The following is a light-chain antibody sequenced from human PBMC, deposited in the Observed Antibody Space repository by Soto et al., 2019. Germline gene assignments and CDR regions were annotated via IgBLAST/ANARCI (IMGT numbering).Light chain of an antibody. Sequence: EIVLTQSPATLSLSPGEGATLSCRASQSVGSYLAWYQQKPGQAPRLLIYDASNRATGIPARFSGSGSGTDFTLTISSLEPEDFAVYYCQQRSNWPPLTFGGGTKVEIK. V-gene: IGKV3-11*01. J-gene: IGKJ4*01. CDR1: QSVGSY. CDR2: DAS. CDR3: QQRSNWPPLT.